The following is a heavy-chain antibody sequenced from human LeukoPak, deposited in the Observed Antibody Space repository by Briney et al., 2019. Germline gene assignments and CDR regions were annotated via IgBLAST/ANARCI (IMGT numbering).Heavy chain of an antibody. CDR2: IYYSGST. J-gene: IGHJ3*02. D-gene: IGHD3-16*01. Sequence: PSKTLSLTCTVSGGSISSGGYYWSWIRQHPGKGLEWIGYIYYSGSTYYNPSLKSRVTISVDTSKNQFSLKLSSVTAADTAVYYCARELLGGSDDAFDIWGQGTMVTVSS. V-gene: IGHV4-31*03. CDR3: ARELLGGSDDAFDI. CDR1: GGSISSGGYY.